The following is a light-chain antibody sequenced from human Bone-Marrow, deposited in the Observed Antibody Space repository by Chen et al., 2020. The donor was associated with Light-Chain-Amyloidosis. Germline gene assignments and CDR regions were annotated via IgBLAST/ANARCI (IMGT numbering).Light chain of an antibody. J-gene: IGLJ1*01. CDR2: DVT. CDR3: SSYTSTSTLV. V-gene: IGLV2-14*01. CDR1: SSDVGGDNH. Sequence: QSALTQPALVSGSPGQAITISCTGTSSDVGGDNHVSWYQQHPDKAPKLKIYDVTNQPSWVPDRFSGSKSDNTASLTISGLQTEDEADYFCSSYTSTSTLVFGSGTKVTVL.